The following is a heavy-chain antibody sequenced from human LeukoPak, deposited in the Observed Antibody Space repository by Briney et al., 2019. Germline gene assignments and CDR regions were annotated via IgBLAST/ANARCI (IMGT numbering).Heavy chain of an antibody. J-gene: IGHJ5*02. V-gene: IGHV5-51*01. CDR3: ARHGYCTNGVCNWFDP. D-gene: IGHD2-8*01. Sequence: GESLKISCKGSGYSFTIYWIGWVRQMPGKGLEWMGFIYPGDSDPRYSPSFQGQFTISADKSISTAYLQWSSLKASDTAMYYCARHGYCTNGVCNWFDPWGQGTLVTVSS. CDR2: IYPGDSDP. CDR1: GYSFTIYW.